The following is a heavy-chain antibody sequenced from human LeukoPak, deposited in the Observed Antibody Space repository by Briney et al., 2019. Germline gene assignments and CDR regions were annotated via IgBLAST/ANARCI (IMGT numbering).Heavy chain of an antibody. J-gene: IGHJ4*02. CDR2: IRSKANSYAT. V-gene: IGHV3-73*01. CDR3: TRQGDYSSSFGGNY. Sequence: GGSLRLSCAASGFTFSGSAMHWVRQASGKGLEWVGRIRSKANSYATAYAASVKGRFTISRDDSKNTAYLQMNSLKTEDTAVYYCTRQGDYSSSFGGNYWGQGTLVTVSS. CDR1: GFTFSGSA. D-gene: IGHD6-6*01.